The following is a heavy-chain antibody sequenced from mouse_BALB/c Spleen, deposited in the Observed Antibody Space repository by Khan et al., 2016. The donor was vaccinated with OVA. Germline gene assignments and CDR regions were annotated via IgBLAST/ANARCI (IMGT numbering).Heavy chain of an antibody. Sequence: VELVESGGDLVKPGGSLKLSCAASGFSFSSYSMSWVRQTPDKRLEWVATISSGGDYTYYPDIVKGRFTISRDNAKNTLYLQMSSLKSEDTAIYYCASHLTGSFAYWGQGTLVTVSA. D-gene: IGHD4-1*01. CDR2: ISSGGDYT. J-gene: IGHJ3*01. CDR1: GFSFSSYS. V-gene: IGHV5-6*01. CDR3: ASHLTGSFAY.